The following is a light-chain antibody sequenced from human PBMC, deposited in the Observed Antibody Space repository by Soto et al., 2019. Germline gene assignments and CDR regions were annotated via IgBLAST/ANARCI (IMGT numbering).Light chain of an antibody. CDR2: GAS. CDR3: QQYNNWPGT. V-gene: IGKV3-15*01. Sequence: IVMTQSPATLSMSQGERATLSCRASESLNRDLAWYQQKPGQSPRLLIFGASIRATGIPARFSGSGSGTEFTLTIGSLQSEDCALYYCQQYNNWPGTFGQGTKVDI. J-gene: IGKJ1*01. CDR1: ESLNRD.